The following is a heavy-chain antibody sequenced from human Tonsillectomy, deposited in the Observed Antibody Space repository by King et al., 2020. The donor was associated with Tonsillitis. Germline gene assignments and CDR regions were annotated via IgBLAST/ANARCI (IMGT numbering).Heavy chain of an antibody. Sequence: VQLVESGGGVVQPGGSLRLSCAASGFTFSSYGMHWVRQAPGKGLEWVAFIRYDGSNKYYADSVKGRFTISRANSKNTLYLQMNSLRAEDTAVYYCAKGAAAGNFDYWGQGTLVTGSS. V-gene: IGHV3-30*02. CDR1: GFTFSSYG. J-gene: IGHJ4*02. CDR2: IRYDGSNK. CDR3: AKGAAAGNFDY. D-gene: IGHD6-13*01.